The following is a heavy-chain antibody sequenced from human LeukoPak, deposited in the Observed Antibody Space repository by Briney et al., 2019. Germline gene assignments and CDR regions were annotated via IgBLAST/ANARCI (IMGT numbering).Heavy chain of an antibody. V-gene: IGHV4-39*01. J-gene: IGHJ5*02. CDR1: GGSISSSSYY. D-gene: IGHD6-19*01. CDR3: ARGIAVAANWFDP. CDR2: IYYSGST. Sequence: PSETLSLTCTVSGGSISSSSYYWGWIRQPPGKGLEWIGSIYYSGSTYYNPSLKSRVTISVDTSKNQFSLKLSSVTAADTAVYYCARGIAVAANWFDPWGQGTPVTVSS.